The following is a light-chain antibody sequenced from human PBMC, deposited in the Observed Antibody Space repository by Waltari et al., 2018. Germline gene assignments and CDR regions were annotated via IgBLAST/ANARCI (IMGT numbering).Light chain of an antibody. CDR1: QSVVTY. V-gene: IGKV3-11*01. J-gene: IGKJ4*01. CDR2: EVS. Sequence: IVLTQSPATLSLSPGERATLSCRASQSVVTYLAWFQQKPGQAPRLLLYEVSKRATGSPARFSGSGSGTDFTHTSSSREPEDFRVYYFQQRASSWVTFGGVTKVDIK. CDR3: QQRASSWVT.